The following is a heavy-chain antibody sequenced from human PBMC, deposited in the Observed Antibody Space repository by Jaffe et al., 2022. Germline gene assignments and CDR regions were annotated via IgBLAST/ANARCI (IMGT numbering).Heavy chain of an antibody. J-gene: IGHJ4*02. D-gene: IGHD6-13*01. V-gene: IGHV3-64*01. CDR2: ISSNGGST. CDR1: GFTFSSYA. CDR3: ARGPPAAAGRYY. Sequence: EVQLVESGGGLVQPGGSLRLSCAASGFTFSSYAMHWVRQAPGKGLEYVSAISSNGGSTYYANSVKGRFTISRDNSKNTLYLQMGSLRAEDMAVYYCARGPPAAAGRYYWGQGTLVTVSS.